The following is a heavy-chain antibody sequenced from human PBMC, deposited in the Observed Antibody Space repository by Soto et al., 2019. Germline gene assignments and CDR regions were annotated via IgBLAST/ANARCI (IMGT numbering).Heavy chain of an antibody. CDR3: ARDNFQAFDI. CDR1: GFTFSSYA. D-gene: IGHD3-3*01. J-gene: IGHJ3*02. CDR2: ISYDGSNK. Sequence: GGSLRLSCAASGFTFSSYAMHWVRQAPGKGLEWVAVISYDGSNKYYADSVKGRFTISRDNSKNTLYLQMNSLGAEDTAVYYCARDNFQAFDIWGQGTMVTVSS. V-gene: IGHV3-30-3*01.